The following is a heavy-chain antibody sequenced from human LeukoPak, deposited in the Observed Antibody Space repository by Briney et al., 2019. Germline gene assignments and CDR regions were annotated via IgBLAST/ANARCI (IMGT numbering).Heavy chain of an antibody. J-gene: IGHJ5*02. CDR3: ARGLPITMVRGGVFDP. CDR2: IYYSGNT. CDR1: GGSISSSSYY. D-gene: IGHD3-10*01. Sequence: SETLSLTSAVSGGSISSSSYYWGWIRQPPGKGLEWIGSIYYSGNTYYNPSLKSRLTISVATSKNQFSLKLSSVTAADTAVYYCARGLPITMVRGGVFDPWGQGTLVTVSS. V-gene: IGHV4-39*01.